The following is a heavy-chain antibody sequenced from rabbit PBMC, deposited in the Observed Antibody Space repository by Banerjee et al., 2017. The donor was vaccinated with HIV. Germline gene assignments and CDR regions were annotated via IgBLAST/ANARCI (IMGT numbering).Heavy chain of an antibody. D-gene: IGHD4-1*01. Sequence: QEQLVESGGGLVQPGESLKLSCKASGFDFNNYGVSWVRQAPGKGLEWIACINTSSGNTVYASWAKGRFTISKTSSTTVTLQMTSLTAADTATYFCARDLAGVIGWNFDLWGQGTLVTVS. V-gene: IGHV1S45*01. CDR2: INTSSGNT. J-gene: IGHJ4*01. CDR3: ARDLAGVIGWNFDL. CDR1: GFDFNNYG.